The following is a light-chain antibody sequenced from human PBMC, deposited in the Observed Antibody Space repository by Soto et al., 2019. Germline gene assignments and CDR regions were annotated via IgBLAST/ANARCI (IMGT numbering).Light chain of an antibody. V-gene: IGKV1-39*01. J-gene: IGKJ5*01. Sequence: DIQMTQSPSSLSASVGDRVTITCRASQSISSYLNWYQQKPGKAPKLLIYAASSLQSGVPSRFSGSGSGTDFTLTISSLQPEDFATYYCQHTYITPNTFGQGTRLEI. CDR3: QHTYITPNT. CDR1: QSISSY. CDR2: AAS.